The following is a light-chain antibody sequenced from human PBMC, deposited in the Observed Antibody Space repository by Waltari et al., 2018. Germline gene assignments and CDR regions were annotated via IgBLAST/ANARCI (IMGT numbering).Light chain of an antibody. V-gene: IGLV1-40*01. J-gene: IGLJ3*02. CDR2: GTT. CDR3: QWYDNSQSGPL. Sequence: STLRQPPSVSGAPGESVTISCTGSSTNIGGLYDVHWYHQDPGTAPKRLIYGTTNRSSELPDRFTGSRSGTSASLTITALQSAEEGDYHCQWYDNSQSGPLFSGGTKVTVL. CDR1: STNIGGLYD.